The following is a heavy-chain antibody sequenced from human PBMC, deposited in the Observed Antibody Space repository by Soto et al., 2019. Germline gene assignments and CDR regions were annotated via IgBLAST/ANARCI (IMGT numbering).Heavy chain of an antibody. V-gene: IGHV1-69*12. J-gene: IGHJ5*02. CDR2: IIPIFDTA. CDR3: ARDRGPSSGYYPYWFDP. D-gene: IGHD3-22*01. Sequence: QVQLVQSGAEVKKPGSSVKVSCKASGGTFSSYAITWVRQAPGQGLEWMGEIIPIFDTANYAQKFQGRVTITADESTSTAYMELSSLRSEDTAVYYCARDRGPSSGYYPYWFDPGGQGTLVTVSS. CDR1: GGTFSSYA.